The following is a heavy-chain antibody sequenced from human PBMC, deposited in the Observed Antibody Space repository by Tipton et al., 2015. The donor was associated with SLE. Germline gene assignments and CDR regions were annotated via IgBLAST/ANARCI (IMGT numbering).Heavy chain of an antibody. CDR3: ARTNLQESLVDWYFDL. CDR2: MYYSGSA. J-gene: IGHJ2*01. CDR1: GGSFISVSITAYY. Sequence: TLSLNCTISGGSFISVSITAYYWTWIRQPPGWGLEWIGYMYYSGSAHYNPSLRNRVTMSLDTSKNQFSLKLSSVTAADTAVYYCARTNLQESLVDWYFDLWGRGTLVTVSS. V-gene: IGHV4-61*08. D-gene: IGHD5-24*01.